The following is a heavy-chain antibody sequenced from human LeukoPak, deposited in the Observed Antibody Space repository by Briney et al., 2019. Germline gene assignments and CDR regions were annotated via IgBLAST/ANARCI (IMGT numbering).Heavy chain of an antibody. Sequence: GGSLRLSCEASGLILRGHAMSWDSQAPGKGLEWVSGIGDSGKIERYADSVKGRFTISRDNFRNTVYLEMRSLRPEDTAVYYCAKGYSSGWTPFDYWGQGTQVTVSS. CDR3: AKGYSSGWTPFDY. D-gene: IGHD6-19*01. J-gene: IGHJ4*02. CDR1: GLILRGHA. CDR2: IGDSGKIE. V-gene: IGHV3-23*01.